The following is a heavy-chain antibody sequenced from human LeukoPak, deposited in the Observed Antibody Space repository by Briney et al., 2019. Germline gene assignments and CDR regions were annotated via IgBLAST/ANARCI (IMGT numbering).Heavy chain of an antibody. V-gene: IGHV4-59*12. D-gene: IGHD6-13*01. Sequence: PSETLSLTCTVSSGSISGYYWSWIRQPPGKGLEWIGYMYYSGSTSYNPSLKSRVTISVDTSKNQFSLKLSSVAAADTAVYYCARLGGAAAGGGAIFDPWGQGTLVTVSS. CDR3: ARLGGAAAGGGAIFDP. CDR1: SGSISGYY. CDR2: MYYSGST. J-gene: IGHJ5*02.